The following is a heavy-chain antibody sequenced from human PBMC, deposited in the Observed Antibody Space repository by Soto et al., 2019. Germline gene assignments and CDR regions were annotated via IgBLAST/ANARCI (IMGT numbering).Heavy chain of an antibody. CDR2: INFYGSTT. J-gene: IGHJ4*02. D-gene: IGHD3-22*01. CDR3: ARGAGSAYYVDS. V-gene: IGHV3-74*01. CDR1: GFTFSSYW. Sequence: GGSLRLSCAASGFTFSSYWMHWVRQAPGKVLVWVSRINFYGSTTNYADFVKGQFTISRDNAKNTVYLQMNSLRAEDTAVYYCARGAGSAYYVDSWGQGTLVTVSS.